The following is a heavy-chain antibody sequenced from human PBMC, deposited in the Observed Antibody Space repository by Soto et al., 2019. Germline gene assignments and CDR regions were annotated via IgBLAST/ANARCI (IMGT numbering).Heavy chain of an antibody. Sequence: PGGSLRLSCAASGFTFSSYAMSWVRQAPGKGLEWVSTIVSSGAGTYYPDSMKGRFTISRDNSKNSVYLQMNSLRAEDTAVYYCAKDLDATVFNFGYWGQGTLVTVSS. V-gene: IGHV3-23*01. J-gene: IGHJ4*02. CDR3: AKDLDATVFNFGY. D-gene: IGHD2-2*01. CDR2: IVSSGAGT. CDR1: GFTFSSYA.